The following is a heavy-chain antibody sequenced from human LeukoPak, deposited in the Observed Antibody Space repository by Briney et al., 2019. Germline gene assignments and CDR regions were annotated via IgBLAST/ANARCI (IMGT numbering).Heavy chain of an antibody. J-gene: IGHJ6*03. CDR1: GGSIRSSSYY. V-gene: IGHV4-39*07. CDR3: ARIYGSGSYYRSPSLGSLGPHYYYMDV. Sequence: PSETLSLTCNVSGGSIRSSSYYWSWIRQPPGKGLEWIGEINHSGSTNYNPSLKSRVTISVDTSKNQFSLKLSSVTAADTAVYYCARIYGSGSYYRSPSLGSLGPHYYYMDVWGKGTTVTVSS. CDR2: INHSGST. D-gene: IGHD3-10*01.